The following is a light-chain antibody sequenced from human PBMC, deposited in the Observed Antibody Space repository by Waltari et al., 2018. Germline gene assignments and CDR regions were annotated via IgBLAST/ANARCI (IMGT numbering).Light chain of an antibody. CDR3: QVGDSNRDQEV. Sequence: SYVLTQPPSVSVAPGQTARVTCGGNKIATQSVHWYQQKSGQAPVLVVYDVDDRPPGDPQGFSCSNAGNTANLTISRVEAGDEADYYCQVGDSNRDQEVFGGGTKLTVL. J-gene: IGLJ3*02. V-gene: IGLV3-21*02. CDR2: DVD. CDR1: KIATQS.